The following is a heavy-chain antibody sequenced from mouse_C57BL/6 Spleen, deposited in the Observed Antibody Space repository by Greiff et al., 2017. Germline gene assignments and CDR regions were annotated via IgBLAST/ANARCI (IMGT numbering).Heavy chain of an antibody. D-gene: IGHD1-1*01. CDR3: VYYGSSPWFAY. CDR2: IHPSDSDT. J-gene: IGHJ3*01. Sequence: QVQLQQPGAELVKPGASVKVSCKASGYTFTSYWMHWVKQRPGQGLEWIGRIHPSDSDTNYNQKFKGKATLTVDTSSSTAYMQLSSLTSEDSAVYYCVYYGSSPWFAYWGQGTLVTVSA. V-gene: IGHV1-74*01. CDR1: GYTFTSYW.